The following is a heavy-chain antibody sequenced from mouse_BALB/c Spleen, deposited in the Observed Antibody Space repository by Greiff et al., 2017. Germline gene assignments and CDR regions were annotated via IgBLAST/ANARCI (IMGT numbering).Heavy chain of an antibody. CDR3: ARYGYDADYYAMDY. CDR1: GYSITSDYA. Sequence: EVKLMESGPGLVKPSQSLSLTCTVTGYSITSDYAWNWIRQFPGNKLEWMGYISYSGSTSSNPSLKSRISITRDTSKNQFFLQLNSVTTEDTATYYCARYGYDADYYAMDYWGQGTSVTVSS. V-gene: IGHV3-2*02. CDR2: ISYSGST. D-gene: IGHD2-2*01. J-gene: IGHJ4*01.